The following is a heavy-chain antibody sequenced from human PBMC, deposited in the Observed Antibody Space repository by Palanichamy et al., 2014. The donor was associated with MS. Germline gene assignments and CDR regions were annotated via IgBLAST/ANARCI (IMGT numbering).Heavy chain of an antibody. CDR2: ISAYSGRT. CDR3: ARENYIFGGQDGMDV. D-gene: IGHD3-16*01. Sequence: QVQLVQSGPEVKKPGASVKVSCKASGYTLNKFGINWVRQAPGQGLEWLGWISAYSGRTNYPQKVQGRVTVTADTSTNTAYMELSSLTSDDTAVYYCARENYIFGGQDGMDVWGQGTTVTVSS. CDR1: GYTLNKFG. J-gene: IGHJ6*02. V-gene: IGHV1-18*01.